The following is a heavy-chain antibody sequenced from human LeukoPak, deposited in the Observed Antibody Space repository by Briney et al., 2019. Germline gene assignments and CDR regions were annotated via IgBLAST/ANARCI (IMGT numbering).Heavy chain of an antibody. D-gene: IGHD3-10*01. CDR2: IYHSGST. CDR1: GYSISSGYY. Sequence: ETSETLSLTCTVSGYSISSGYYWGWIRQPPGKGLEWIGSIYHSGSTNYNPSLKSRVTISVDTSKNQFSLKLSSVTAADTAVYYCARGSLGMVRGLPGNYWGQGTLVTVSS. CDR3: ARGSLGMVRGLPGNY. J-gene: IGHJ4*02. V-gene: IGHV4-38-2*02.